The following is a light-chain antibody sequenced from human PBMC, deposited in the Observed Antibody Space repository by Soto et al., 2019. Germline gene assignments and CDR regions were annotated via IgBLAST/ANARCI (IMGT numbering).Light chain of an antibody. Sequence: QPVLTQSSSASASLGSSVKLTCTLSSGHSNNIIAWHQQQPGEAPRYLMRLEGSGSYNKGSGVPDRFSGSSSGADRYLTVSNLQSEDEADYYCETWDSNTRVFGRGTKLTVL. CDR3: ETWDSNTRV. CDR2: LEGSGSY. V-gene: IGLV4-60*03. CDR1: SGHSNNI. J-gene: IGLJ3*02.